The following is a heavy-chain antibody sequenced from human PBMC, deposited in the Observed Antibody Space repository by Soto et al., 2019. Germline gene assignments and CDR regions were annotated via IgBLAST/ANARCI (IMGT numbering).Heavy chain of an antibody. Sequence: QVQLVQSGAEVKKPGSSVKVSCKASGGTFSSYTISWVRQAPGQGLEWMGRIIPILGIANYAQKFQGRVTISADNSPSTAYMELSSLRSTDTAVYYWARGPIAMLGGYYYYRMDVWGQGTTVTVSS. D-gene: IGHD3-10*02. CDR3: ARGPIAMLGGYYYYRMDV. V-gene: IGHV1-69*02. CDR2: IIPILGIA. J-gene: IGHJ6*02. CDR1: GGTFSSYT.